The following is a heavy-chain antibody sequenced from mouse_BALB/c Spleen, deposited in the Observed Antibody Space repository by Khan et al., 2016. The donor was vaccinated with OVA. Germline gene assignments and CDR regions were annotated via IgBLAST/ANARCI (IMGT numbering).Heavy chain of an antibody. CDR1: GYSITSDYA. CDR3: ARDGSRYNYAMDY. J-gene: IGHJ4*01. CDR2: ISYSGST. Sequence: EVQLQESGPGLVKPSQSLSLTCTVTGYSITSDYAWNWIRQFPGNKLEWMGYISYSGSTNYNPALKSRISITRDKSKNPFFLQLKSVTTEDTATYYCARDGSRYNYAMDYWGQGTSVTVSS. V-gene: IGHV3-2*02. D-gene: IGHD2-3*01.